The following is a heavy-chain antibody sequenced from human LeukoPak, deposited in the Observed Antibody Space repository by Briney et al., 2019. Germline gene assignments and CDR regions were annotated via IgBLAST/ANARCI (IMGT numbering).Heavy chain of an antibody. CDR2: ISGDTTYI. D-gene: IGHD1-1*01. V-gene: IGHV3-21*01. CDR1: GFTFSSYT. J-gene: IGHJ3*01. CDR3: ARRGTDASFSFFDV. Sequence: GGSLRLSCAASGFTFSSYTMHWVRQIPGERPEWVSSISGDTTYIYYADSIKGRFTISRDNTNTSLFLQMNSLRAEDTATYFCARRGTDASFSFFDVWGQGTMVTVSS.